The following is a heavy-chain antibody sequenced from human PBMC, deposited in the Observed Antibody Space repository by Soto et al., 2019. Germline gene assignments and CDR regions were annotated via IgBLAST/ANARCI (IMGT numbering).Heavy chain of an antibody. V-gene: IGHV3-53*01. CDR1: GFNFDNSY. D-gene: IGHD2-2*01. Sequence: GGSLRLSCAVSGFNFDNSYMSWVRQAPGKGLGWVSILYSGGQTYYTESVRGRFTISRDISKNTPDLQMNRLTADDTAVYYCSKNNVAPAFVGFEYWGQGTLVTVSS. CDR2: LYSGGQT. J-gene: IGHJ4*02. CDR3: SKNNVAPAFVGFEY.